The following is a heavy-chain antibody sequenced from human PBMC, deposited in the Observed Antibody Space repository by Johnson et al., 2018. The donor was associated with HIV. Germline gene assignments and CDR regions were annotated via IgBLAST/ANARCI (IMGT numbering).Heavy chain of an antibody. V-gene: IGHV3-30*02. J-gene: IGHJ3*02. CDR2: IRYDGSNK. Sequence: QMLLVVSGGGLVQPGRSLRLSCAASGFTFSSYWMGWVRQAPGKGLEWVAFIRYDGSNKYYADSVKGRFTISRDNSKNTLYLQMNSLRAEDTAVYYCARELGSGWGETADAFDIWGQGTMVTVSS. CDR3: ARELGSGWGETADAFDI. D-gene: IGHD6-19*01. CDR1: GFTFSSYW.